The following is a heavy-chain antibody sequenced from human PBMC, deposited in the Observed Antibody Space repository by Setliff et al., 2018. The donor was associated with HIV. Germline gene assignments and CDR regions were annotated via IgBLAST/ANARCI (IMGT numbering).Heavy chain of an antibody. V-gene: IGHV4-59*08. Sequence: SETLSLTCTVSGGSTSSYYWSWIRQPPGKGLEWIGYIYNSGSTNYNPSLKSRVTISVDTSKNQFSLKLSSVTAADTAVYYCARHGFNMLMGMDVFDLWCPGTMVTVSS. CDR3: ARHGFNMLMGMDVFDL. CDR2: IYNSGST. CDR1: GGSTSSYY. J-gene: IGHJ3*01. D-gene: IGHD3-10*02.